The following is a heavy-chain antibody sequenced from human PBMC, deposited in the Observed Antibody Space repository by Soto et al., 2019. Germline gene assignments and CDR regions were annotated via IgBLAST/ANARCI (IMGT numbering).Heavy chain of an antibody. V-gene: IGHV6-1*01. CDR3: ARGVGGSGFER. CDR1: GDSVSSNTAA. J-gene: IGHJ4*02. D-gene: IGHD2-15*01. CDR2: TYYRSNWRH. Sequence: PSQILSLTCAISGDSVSSNTAAWNWIRSSPSRGLEWLGRTYYRSNWRHDYAVSVKSRITVNPDTSKNHFSLQLNSVTPDDTSVYYCARGVGGSGFERWGQEXLVEVSS.